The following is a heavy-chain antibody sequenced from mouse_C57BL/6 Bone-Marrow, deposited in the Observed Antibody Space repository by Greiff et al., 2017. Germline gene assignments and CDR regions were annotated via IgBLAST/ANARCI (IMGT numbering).Heavy chain of an antibody. CDR1: GYAFTNYL. D-gene: IGHD1-1*01. V-gene: IGHV1-54*01. J-gene: IGHJ2*01. CDR2: INPGSGGN. CDR3: ARTSTTVVAGSN. Sequence: QVQLQQPGAELVRPGTSVKVSCKASGYAFTNYLIEWVKQRPGQGLEWIGVINPGSGGNNYNEKFKGKATLTADKSSSTAYMQLSSLTSEDSAVYFCARTSTTVVAGSNWGQGTTLTVSS.